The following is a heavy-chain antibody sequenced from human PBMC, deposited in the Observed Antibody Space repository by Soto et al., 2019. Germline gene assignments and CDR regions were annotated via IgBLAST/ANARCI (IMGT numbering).Heavy chain of an antibody. CDR3: ARDYGSSWSDYSYYGMDV. D-gene: IGHD6-13*01. Sequence: EVQLVESGGGLVKPGGSLRLSCAASGFTFSSYSMNWVRQAPGKGLEWVSAISSSSSYIYYADSVKGRFTISRDNAKNSLYLQMNSLRAEDTAVYYCARDYGSSWSDYSYYGMDVWGQGTTVTVSS. V-gene: IGHV3-21*01. J-gene: IGHJ6*02. CDR1: GFTFSSYS. CDR2: ISSSSSYI.